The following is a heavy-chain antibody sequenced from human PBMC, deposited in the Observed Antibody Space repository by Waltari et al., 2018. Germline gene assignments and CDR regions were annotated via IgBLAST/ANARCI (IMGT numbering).Heavy chain of an antibody. CDR1: GSTCTTYG. Sequence: QVQLVQSGAEVKKPGASVKVSCKASGSTCTTYGISWVRQAPGQGLEWMGWFSVYNGNTNYAQKLQGRVTMTTDTSTSTAYMELRSLRSDDTAVYYCARGVPGSWPDYYFDHWGQGTLVTVSS. CDR3: ARGVPGSWPDYYFDH. CDR2: FSVYNGNT. V-gene: IGHV1-18*01. J-gene: IGHJ4*02. D-gene: IGHD3-10*01.